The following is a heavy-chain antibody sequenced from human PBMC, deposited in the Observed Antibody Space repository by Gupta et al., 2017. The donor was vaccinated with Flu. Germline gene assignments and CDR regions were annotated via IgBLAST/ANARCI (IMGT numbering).Heavy chain of an antibody. V-gene: IGHV1-69*01. D-gene: IGHD3-10*01. CDR2: IIPIFGTA. J-gene: IGHJ4*02. CDR1: GGTFSSYA. Sequence: VKVSCKASGGTFSSYAISWVRQAPGQGLEWMGGIIPIFGTANYAQKFQGRVTITADESTSTAYMELSSLRSEDTAVYYCAGTTYYYGSGSYFFANFDYWGQGTLVTVSS. CDR3: AGTTYYYGSGSYFFANFDY.